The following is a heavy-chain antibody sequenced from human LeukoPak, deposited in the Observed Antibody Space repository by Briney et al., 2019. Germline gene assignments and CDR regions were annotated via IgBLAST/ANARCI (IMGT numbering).Heavy chain of an antibody. D-gene: IGHD3-16*02. J-gene: IGHJ4*02. CDR1: GGSISSSSYY. Sequence: PSETLSLTCTVSGGSISSSSYYWGWIRQPPGKGLEWIGNIYYSGSTYYNPSLESRVTISVDTSKNQFSLKLSSVTAADTAVYYCARARYYDYVWGSYRPGVPDYWGQGTLVTVSS. V-gene: IGHV4-39*07. CDR2: IYYSGST. CDR3: ARARYYDYVWGSYRPGVPDY.